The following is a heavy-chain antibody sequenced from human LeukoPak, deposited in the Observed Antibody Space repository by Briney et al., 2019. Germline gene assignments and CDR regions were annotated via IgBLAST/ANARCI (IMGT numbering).Heavy chain of an antibody. CDR2: ISYDGSNK. J-gene: IGHJ3*01. CDR3: ARVPGRYAFDF. V-gene: IGHV3-30-3*01. CDR1: GFTFSSYA. D-gene: IGHD2-15*01. Sequence: SGGSLRLSCAASGFTFSSYAMHWVRQAPGKGLEWVAVISYDGSNKYYADSVKGRFTISRDNSKNTLYLQMNSLRAGDTAVYYCARVPGRYAFDFWGQGTMVTVSS.